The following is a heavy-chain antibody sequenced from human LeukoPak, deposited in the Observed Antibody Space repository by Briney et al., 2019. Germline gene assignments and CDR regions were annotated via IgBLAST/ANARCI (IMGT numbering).Heavy chain of an antibody. J-gene: IGHJ4*02. Sequence: ASVKVSCKASGYTFTSYGISWVRQAPGQGLEWMGWISAYNGNTNYAQKLQGRVTMTTDTSTSTAYMELSSLRSEDTAMYYCARGPYSSGWYGLDYWGQGTLVTVSS. CDR3: ARGPYSSGWYGLDY. CDR2: ISAYNGNT. D-gene: IGHD6-19*01. CDR1: GYTFTSYG. V-gene: IGHV1-18*01.